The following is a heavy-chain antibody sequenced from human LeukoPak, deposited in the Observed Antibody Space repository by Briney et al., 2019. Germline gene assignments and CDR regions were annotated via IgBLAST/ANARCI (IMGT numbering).Heavy chain of an antibody. V-gene: IGHV3-48*01. CDR2: ISGNSDTV. D-gene: IGHD4-17*01. CDR3: ARDSYGDYFFDY. J-gene: IGHJ4*02. Sequence: GGSLRLSCAASGFTFSIYSMNWVRQAPEKGLEWVSYISGNSDTVYYADSVKGRFTISRDNAKNSLYLQMNSLRAEDTAVYYCARDSYGDYFFDYWGQGTLVTVSS. CDR1: GFTFSIYS.